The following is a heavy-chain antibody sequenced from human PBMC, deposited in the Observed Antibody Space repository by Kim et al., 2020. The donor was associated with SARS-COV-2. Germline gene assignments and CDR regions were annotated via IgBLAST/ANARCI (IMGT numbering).Heavy chain of an antibody. V-gene: IGHV1-69*01. Sequence: KFQGRVTITADESTSTAYMELSSLRSEDTAVYYCARDSNKDGDYVPNFDYWGQGTLVTVSS. D-gene: IGHD4-17*01. J-gene: IGHJ4*02. CDR3: ARDSNKDGDYVPNFDY.